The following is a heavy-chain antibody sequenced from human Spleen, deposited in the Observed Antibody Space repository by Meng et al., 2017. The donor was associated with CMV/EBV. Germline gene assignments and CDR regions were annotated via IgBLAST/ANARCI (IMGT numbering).Heavy chain of an antibody. V-gene: IGHV3-30*02. D-gene: IGHD2-2*01. J-gene: IGHJ4*02. CDR3: ATLGYCSSISCYNGDY. CDR2: IRYDGSNK. CDR1: GFTFSSYG. Sequence: GESLKISCAASGFTFSSYGMHWVRQAPGKGLEWVAFIRYDGSNKYYADSVKGRFTISRDNSKNTLYLQMNSLRAEGTAVYYCATLGYCSSISCYNGDYWGQGTLVTVSS.